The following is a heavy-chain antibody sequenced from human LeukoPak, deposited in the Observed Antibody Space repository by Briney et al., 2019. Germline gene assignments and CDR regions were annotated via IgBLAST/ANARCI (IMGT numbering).Heavy chain of an antibody. Sequence: SETLSLTCTVSGGSISSSSYYWGWIRQPPGKGLEWIGSIYYSGSTYYNPSLKSRVTISVDTSKNQFSLKLSSVTAADTAVYYCASTAYGYGLIFDYWGQGTLVTVSS. J-gene: IGHJ4*02. D-gene: IGHD5-18*01. CDR2: IYYSGST. CDR3: ASTAYGYGLIFDY. CDR1: GGSISSSSYY. V-gene: IGHV4-39*01.